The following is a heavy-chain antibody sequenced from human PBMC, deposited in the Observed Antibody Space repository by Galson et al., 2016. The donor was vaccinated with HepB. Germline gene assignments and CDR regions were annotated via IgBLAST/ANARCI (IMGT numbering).Heavy chain of an antibody. V-gene: IGHV4-59*12. CDR2: IHYSGST. D-gene: IGHD6-19*01. CDR1: GDSIRNYY. Sequence: SETLSLTCTVSGDSIRNYYWSWIRQPPGKGLEWIGYIHYSGSTNYNPSLKSRVIMSIDPSKNQFSLNLRSVTAADTAVYYCARGEELWLVYLSGAFDIWGQGTMVTVSS. J-gene: IGHJ3*02. CDR3: ARGEELWLVYLSGAFDI.